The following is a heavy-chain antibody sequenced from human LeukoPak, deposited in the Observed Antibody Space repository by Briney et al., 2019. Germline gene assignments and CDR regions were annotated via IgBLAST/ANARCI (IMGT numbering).Heavy chain of an antibody. CDR2: INPSGGST. J-gene: IGHJ6*02. V-gene: IGHV1-46*01. Sequence: ASVKVSCKASGYTFTSYYMHWVRHPPGQGLEWMGIINPSGGSTSYAQKFQGRVNMTRDTSTSTVYMELSTLRSEDTAVCYCARDPVVVVPAAIYYYYGMDVWGQGTTVTVSS. CDR1: GYTFTSYY. CDR3: ARDPVVVVPAAIYYYYGMDV. D-gene: IGHD2-2*01.